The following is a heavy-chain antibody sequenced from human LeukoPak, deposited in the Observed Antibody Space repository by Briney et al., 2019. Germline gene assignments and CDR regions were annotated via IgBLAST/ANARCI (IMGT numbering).Heavy chain of an antibody. Sequence: ASVKVSCKASGFTFTSSAVHWVRQAPGQRLEWMGWINAGYGNTKYSQKFQGRVTITRDTSASTAYMELSSLRSEDTAVYYCAREPPYYDFWSGHFYYYGMDVWGQGTTVTVSS. D-gene: IGHD3-3*01. V-gene: IGHV1-3*01. J-gene: IGHJ6*02. CDR3: AREPPYYDFWSGHFYYYGMDV. CDR1: GFTFTSSA. CDR2: INAGYGNT.